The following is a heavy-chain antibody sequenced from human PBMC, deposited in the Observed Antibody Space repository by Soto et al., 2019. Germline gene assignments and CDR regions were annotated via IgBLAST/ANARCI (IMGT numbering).Heavy chain of an antibody. CDR3: ARYRREAVAGYTLDN. CDR2: VYNSGST. V-gene: IGHV4-59*01. Sequence: SETLSLTCTVSGGSISSNYSTWIRQPPGKGLERIGYVYNSGSTNYNPSLKSRVTISEDTSKSQFSLKVNSMTAADTAVYYCARYRREAVAGYTLDNWGQGILVTVSS. D-gene: IGHD6-13*01. CDR1: GGSISSNY. J-gene: IGHJ4*02.